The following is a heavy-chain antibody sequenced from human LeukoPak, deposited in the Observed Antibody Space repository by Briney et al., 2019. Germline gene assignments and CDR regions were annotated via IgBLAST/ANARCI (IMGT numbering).Heavy chain of an antibody. CDR1: GYIYTGYY. CDR3: ARDMLRGNDVAFDY. CDR2: INPYSGDT. V-gene: IGHV1-2*02. Sequence: ASVKVSCKASGYIYTGYYICWVRQAPGQGLECMGWINPYSGDTKCAPKFQGRVTMTRDTSITTAYMELSRLTSDDTAVYYCARDMLRGNDVAFDYWGQGSLVTVSS. J-gene: IGHJ4*02. D-gene: IGHD3-10*01.